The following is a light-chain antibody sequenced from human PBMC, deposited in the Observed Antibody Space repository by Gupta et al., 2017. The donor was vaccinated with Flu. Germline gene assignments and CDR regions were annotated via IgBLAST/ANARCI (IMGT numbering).Light chain of an antibody. V-gene: IGLV2-8*01. J-gene: IGLJ1*01. CDR1: SSDVGGYKY. Sequence: GTSSDVGGYKYVSWYQQHPGKAPKLMIFEVSKRPSGVPDRFSGSKSGNTASLTVSGLQAEDEADYYCSSYASSNIVVGTGTKVTVL. CDR3: SSYASSNIV. CDR2: EVS.